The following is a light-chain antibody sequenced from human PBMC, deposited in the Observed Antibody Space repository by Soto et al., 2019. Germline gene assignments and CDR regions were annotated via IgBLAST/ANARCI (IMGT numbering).Light chain of an antibody. Sequence: QSALAQPASVSGSPGQSITISCTGTSSDVGGYNYVSWYQQHPGEAPKPMIYEVINRPSGVSNRFSGSKSGNTASLTISGLQAEDEADYYCSSYTSSSTLVFGTGTKVTVL. CDR1: SSDVGGYNY. V-gene: IGLV2-14*01. CDR2: EVI. J-gene: IGLJ1*01. CDR3: SSYTSSSTLV.